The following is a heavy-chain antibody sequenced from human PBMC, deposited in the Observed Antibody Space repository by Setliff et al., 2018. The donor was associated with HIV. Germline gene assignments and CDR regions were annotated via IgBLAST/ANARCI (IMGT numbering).Heavy chain of an antibody. Sequence: GASVKVSCKASGYSFTSDYMHWVRQAPGQGLEWMGIINPTGDSTYYAQKFQGRVTLTRDASTSTVYVELSSLRSEDTALYYCIKDSLPGGCDIWGQGTMVTVSS. V-gene: IGHV1-46*01. CDR2: INPTGDST. CDR1: GYSFTSDY. J-gene: IGHJ3*02. D-gene: IGHD2-15*01. CDR3: IKDSLPGGCDI.